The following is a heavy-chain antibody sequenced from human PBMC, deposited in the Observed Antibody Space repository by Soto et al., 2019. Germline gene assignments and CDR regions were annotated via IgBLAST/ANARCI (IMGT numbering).Heavy chain of an antibody. Sequence: ASVKVSCKASGYTFTSYAMHWVRQAPGQRHEWMGWIKAGNGNTKYSQKFQGRVTITRDTSASTAYMELSSLRSEDTAVYYCARDREYGDYWQVIDYWGQGTLVTVSS. J-gene: IGHJ4*02. CDR2: IKAGNGNT. V-gene: IGHV1-3*01. CDR1: GYTFTSYA. CDR3: ARDREYGDYWQVIDY. D-gene: IGHD4-17*01.